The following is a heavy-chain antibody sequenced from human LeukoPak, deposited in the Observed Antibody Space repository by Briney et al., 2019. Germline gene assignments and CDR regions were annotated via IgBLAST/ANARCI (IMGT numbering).Heavy chain of an antibody. CDR2: IYYTGIT. V-gene: IGHV4-31*11. CDR3: AASSGVTLGRF. Sequence: SETLSLTCAVSGGSISSGTHYYNWIRPHAGKGLEWIVYIYYTGITSYNPSLKTRVTMSVDMSMNQVSLKVTSLTAADTAVYYCAASSGVTLGRFWGQGALVTVSS. J-gene: IGHJ4*02. CDR1: GGSISSGTHY. D-gene: IGHD3-16*01.